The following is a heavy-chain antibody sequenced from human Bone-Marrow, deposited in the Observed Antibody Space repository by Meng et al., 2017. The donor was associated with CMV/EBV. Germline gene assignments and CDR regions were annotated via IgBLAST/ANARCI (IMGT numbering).Heavy chain of an antibody. CDR3: ARDGGCSSTSCFQRHYYYYYGMDV. J-gene: IGHJ6*02. Sequence: ASVKVSCKASGYTFTSYGISWVRQAPGQGLEWMGWISAYNSNTNYAQKLQGRVTMTTDTSTSTAYMELSRLRSDDTAVYYCARDGGCSSTSCFQRHYYYYYGMDVWGQGTTVTVSS. CDR1: GYTFTSYG. D-gene: IGHD2-2*01. V-gene: IGHV1-18*01. CDR2: ISAYNSNT.